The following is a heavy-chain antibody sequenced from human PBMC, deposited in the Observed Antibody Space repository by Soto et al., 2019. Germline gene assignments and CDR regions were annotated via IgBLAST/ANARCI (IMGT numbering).Heavy chain of an antibody. Sequence: ASVKVSCKASGGSFSSLVISWLRQAPGQGPEWMGGINPMLGVANFAQKFQDRVTITADESTTTAYMELSSLRSEDTAVYYCARGPAQFDPWDQGTLVTVSS. CDR3: ARGPAQFDP. D-gene: IGHD2-2*01. CDR1: GGSFSSLV. V-gene: IGHV1-69*10. J-gene: IGHJ5*02. CDR2: INPMLGVA.